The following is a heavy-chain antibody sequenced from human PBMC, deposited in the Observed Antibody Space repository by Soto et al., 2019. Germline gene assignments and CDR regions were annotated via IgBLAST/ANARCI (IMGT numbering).Heavy chain of an antibody. V-gene: IGHV4-61*08. CDR3: ARAIYSSSWFRWFDP. J-gene: IGHJ5*02. CDR1: GGSVSSVDYY. D-gene: IGHD6-6*01. Sequence: SETLSLTCTVSGGSVSSVDYYWSWIRQPPGKGLEWIGYIYYSGSTNYNPSLKSRVTISVDTSKNQFSLKLSSVTAADTAVYYCARAIYSSSWFRWFDPWGQGTLVTVSS. CDR2: IYYSGST.